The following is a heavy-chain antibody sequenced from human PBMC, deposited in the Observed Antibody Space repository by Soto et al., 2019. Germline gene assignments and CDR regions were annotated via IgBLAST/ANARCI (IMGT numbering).Heavy chain of an antibody. CDR2: ISYDGSNK. Sequence: GGSLRLSCAASGFTFSSYAMHWVRQAPGKGLEWAAVISYDGSNKYYADSVKGRFTISRDNSKNTLYLQMNSLRAEDTAVYYCARDSITVDVYDSSGYYPWGGYYYGMDVWGQGTTVTVSS. D-gene: IGHD3-22*01. J-gene: IGHJ6*02. CDR3: ARDSITVDVYDSSGYYPWGGYYYGMDV. CDR1: GFTFSSYA. V-gene: IGHV3-30-3*01.